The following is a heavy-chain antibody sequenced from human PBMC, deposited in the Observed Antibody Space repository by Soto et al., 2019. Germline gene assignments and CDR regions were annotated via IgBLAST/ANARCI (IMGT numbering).Heavy chain of an antibody. Sequence: ASVXVSFKSCLFTVTSSALHVLRQARGQRLDCIGWIVVGSGNTNYAQKFQERVTITRDMSTSTAYMELSSLRSEDTAVYYCAEDGSTSLGGMELRGQGTT. V-gene: IGHV1-58*01. CDR2: IVVGSGNT. D-gene: IGHD1-7*01. CDR1: LFTVTSSA. CDR3: AEDGSTSLGGMEL. J-gene: IGHJ6*01.